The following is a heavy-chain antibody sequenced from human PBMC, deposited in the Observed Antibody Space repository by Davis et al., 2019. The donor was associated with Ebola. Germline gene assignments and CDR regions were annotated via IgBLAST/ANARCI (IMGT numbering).Heavy chain of an antibody. V-gene: IGHV3-23*01. CDR2: ISGSGKTT. CDR1: GFNFSHYA. CDR3: AKDKGFWVPPDYFGP. D-gene: IGHD3-16*01. J-gene: IGHJ5*02. Sequence: GGSLRLSCAVSGFNFSHYAMSWVRQAPGKGLEWVACISGSGKTTYYADSVEGRFTISRDNSKNTLSLQMNSVRGEDTAVYFCAKDKGFWVPPDYFGPWGQGVQVTVSS.